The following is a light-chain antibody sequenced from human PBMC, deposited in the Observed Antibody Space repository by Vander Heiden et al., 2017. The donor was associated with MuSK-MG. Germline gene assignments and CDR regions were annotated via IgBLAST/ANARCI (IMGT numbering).Light chain of an antibody. CDR1: QGIRSD. Sequence: AVQMTQSPSSLSASVGDRVTITCRASQGIRSDLGWYQQKPGKAPKLLIYAASILQSGVPSRFSGSGSGTDFTLTISSLQTEDFATYYCRQDDDYPLTFGGGTKVEIK. CDR2: AAS. J-gene: IGKJ4*01. V-gene: IGKV1-6*01. CDR3: RQDDDYPLT.